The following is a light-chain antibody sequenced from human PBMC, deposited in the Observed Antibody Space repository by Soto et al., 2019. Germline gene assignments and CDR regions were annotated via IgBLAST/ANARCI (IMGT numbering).Light chain of an antibody. V-gene: IGKV3-20*01. CDR2: GAS. CDR3: HQYGNSPWT. J-gene: IGKJ1*01. CDR1: QSAFGTY. Sequence: EIVLTQSPGTLSLSPGESATLSCRASQSAFGTYLAWFQQKPGQAPRLLIYGASSRASGIPDRFSGSGSATDFFLTISRLQPEDFAVYYCHQYGNSPWTLGQGTKVEI.